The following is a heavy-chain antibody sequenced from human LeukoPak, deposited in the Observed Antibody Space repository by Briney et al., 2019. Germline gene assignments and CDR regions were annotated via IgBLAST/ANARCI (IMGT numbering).Heavy chain of an antibody. CDR3: AKHRGYSSASIYYYGMDV. D-gene: IGHD5-12*01. V-gene: IGHV3-23*01. J-gene: IGHJ6*02. Sequence: GGSLRLSCTASGFTFSSYAINWVRQAPGKGLEWVSAISGSGDSTYYADSVKGRFTISRDNSRNTLYLRMNSLRAEDTALYYCAKHRGYSSASIYYYGMDVWGQGTTVTVS. CDR2: ISGSGDST. CDR1: GFTFSSYA.